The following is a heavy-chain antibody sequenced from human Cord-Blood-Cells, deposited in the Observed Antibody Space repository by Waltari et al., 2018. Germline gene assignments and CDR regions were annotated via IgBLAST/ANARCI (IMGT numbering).Heavy chain of an antibody. J-gene: IGHJ4*02. D-gene: IGHD3-3*01. CDR2: LWSDGSNK. CDR1: GFTFSSYG. CDR3: ARGAVLRFLELLPRTSLLFDY. Sequence: QVQLVESGGGVVQPGRSLRLSCAASGFTFSSYGMHWVRQAPGKGLEWGAVLWSDGSNKYYADAVKGRFAVSRGNSKNTLYLQRNSLRAEDTAVYYCARGAVLRFLELLPRTSLLFDYWGQGTLVTVSS. V-gene: IGHV3-33*01.